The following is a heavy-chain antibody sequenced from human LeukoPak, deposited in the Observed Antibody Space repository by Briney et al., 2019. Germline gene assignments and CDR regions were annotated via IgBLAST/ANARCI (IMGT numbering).Heavy chain of an antibody. V-gene: IGHV4-4*07. CDR2: IYTSGST. CDR3: ARTSYSSGWDHFDY. Sequence: KASETLSLTCTVSGGSISSYYWSWIRQPAGKGLEWIGRIYTSGSTNYNPSLKSRVTMSVDTSKNQFSLKLSSVTAADTAVYYRARTSYSSGWDHFDYWGQGTLVTVSS. CDR1: GGSISSYY. D-gene: IGHD6-19*01. J-gene: IGHJ4*02.